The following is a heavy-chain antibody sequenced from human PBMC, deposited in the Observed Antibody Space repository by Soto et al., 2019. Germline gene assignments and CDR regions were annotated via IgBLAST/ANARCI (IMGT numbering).Heavy chain of an antibody. V-gene: IGHV3-7*03. CDR2: IKEDGSEK. J-gene: IGHJ3*02. D-gene: IGHD3-16*01. Sequence: GWSLRLSCAASVFTLSSHWMSWFRQAPGKGLEWVAKIKEDGSEKNYGDSVKGRFTISRDNAKNSLYLQMNSLRAEDTAVYYCARDGLPFALDIWGQGTMVTVSS. CDR3: ARDGLPFALDI. CDR1: VFTLSSHW.